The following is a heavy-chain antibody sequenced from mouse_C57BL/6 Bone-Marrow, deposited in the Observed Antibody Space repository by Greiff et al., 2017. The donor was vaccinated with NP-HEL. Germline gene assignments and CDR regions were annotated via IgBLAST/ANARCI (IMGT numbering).Heavy chain of an antibody. CDR3: ASPLWSSSYLYFDV. Sequence: VQVVESGPGLVQPSQSLSITCTVSGFSLTSYGVHWVRQSPGKGLEWLGVIWSGGSTDYNAAFISRLSISKDNSKRQVFFKMNSLQADDTAIYYCASPLWSSSYLYFDVWGTGTTVTVSS. J-gene: IGHJ1*03. D-gene: IGHD1-1*02. CDR2: IWSGGST. V-gene: IGHV2-2*01. CDR1: GFSLTSYG.